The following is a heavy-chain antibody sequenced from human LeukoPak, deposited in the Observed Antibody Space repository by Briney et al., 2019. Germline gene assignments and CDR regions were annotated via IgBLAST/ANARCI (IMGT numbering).Heavy chain of an antibody. CDR1: GFTFSSYG. V-gene: IGHV3-30*03. D-gene: IGHD3-10*01. Sequence: PGRSLRLSCAASGFTFSSYGMHWVRQAPGKGLEWVAVISYDGSNKYYADSVKGRFTISRDNSKNTLYLQMNSLRAEDTAVYYCARNYMVRGVGFDYWGQGTPVTVSS. CDR3: ARNYMVRGVGFDY. J-gene: IGHJ4*02. CDR2: ISYDGSNK.